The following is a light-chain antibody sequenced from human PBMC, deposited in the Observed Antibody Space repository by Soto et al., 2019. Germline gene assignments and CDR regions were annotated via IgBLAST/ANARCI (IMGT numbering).Light chain of an antibody. Sequence: DIQMTQSPSSLSASVGDRVTITCRASQSISSYLNWYQQKPGKAPKLLIYAASSLQSGVPSRFSGSGSGTDFTLTTSSLQPEDFATYYCQQSYSTLLTFGGGTKVDNK. CDR1: QSISSY. J-gene: IGKJ4*01. CDR3: QQSYSTLLT. CDR2: AAS. V-gene: IGKV1-39*01.